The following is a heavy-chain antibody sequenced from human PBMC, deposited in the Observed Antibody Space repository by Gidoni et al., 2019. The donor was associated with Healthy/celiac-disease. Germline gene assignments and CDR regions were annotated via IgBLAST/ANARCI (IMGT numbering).Heavy chain of an antibody. Sequence: EVQLVESGGGLIQPGGSLRLTCAASGFTGRSHYMGWVRQAPGKGLEWVAYINSGSSTYYEDTVKGRFTISRDNSKNTLYLQMNSLRAEDTAVYYCASQRTGSGHAFDIWGQGTMVTVSS. J-gene: IGHJ3*02. D-gene: IGHD1-26*01. CDR1: GFTGRSHY. V-gene: IGHV3-53*01. CDR3: ASQRTGSGHAFDI. CDR2: INSGSST.